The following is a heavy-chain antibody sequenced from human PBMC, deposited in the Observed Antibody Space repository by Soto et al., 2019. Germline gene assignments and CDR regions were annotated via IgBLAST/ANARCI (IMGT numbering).Heavy chain of an antibody. J-gene: IGHJ6*02. CDR3: AREPRGAAAPLFGMDV. Sequence: SETLSLTCTVSGASLNSGGYYWSWIRQHPGKGLEWIGYISHSGSTYFNPSLKSRVTMSVDTSKNQFSLKLSSLTAADTAVYYCAREPRGAAAPLFGMDVGGQGTTVTVSS. CDR2: ISHSGST. CDR1: GASLNSGGYY. V-gene: IGHV4-31*03. D-gene: IGHD6-13*01.